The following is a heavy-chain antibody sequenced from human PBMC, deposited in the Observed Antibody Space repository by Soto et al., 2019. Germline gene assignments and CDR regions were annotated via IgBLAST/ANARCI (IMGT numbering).Heavy chain of an antibody. D-gene: IGHD3-16*02. J-gene: IGHJ5*02. CDR3: SKDPHYDYVWGSYRYVDSWFDP. CDR2: ISGSGGST. CDR1: GFTFSSYA. Sequence: GGSLRLSCAASGFTFSSYAMSWVRQAPGKGLEWVSAISGSGGSTYYADSVKGRFTISRGNSKNTLYLQMNSLRAEDTAVYYCSKDPHYDYVWGSYRYVDSWFDPWGQGTLVTVSS. V-gene: IGHV3-23*01.